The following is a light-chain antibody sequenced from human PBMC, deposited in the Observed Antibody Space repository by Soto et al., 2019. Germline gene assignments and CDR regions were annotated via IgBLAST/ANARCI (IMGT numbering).Light chain of an antibody. CDR3: QAWDSTTGVV. J-gene: IGLJ2*01. CDR2: QDR. Sequence: SYELTQPPSVSVPPGQTASITCSGDKLGDRYATWYQQRPGQSPVLVIFQDRKRPSGIPERFSGSNSGNTATLTISGTQAMDEADYYCQAWDSTTGVVFGGGTKVTVL. CDR1: KLGDRY. V-gene: IGLV3-1*01.